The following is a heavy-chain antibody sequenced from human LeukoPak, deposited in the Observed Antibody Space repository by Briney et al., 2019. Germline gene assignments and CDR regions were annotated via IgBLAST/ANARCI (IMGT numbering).Heavy chain of an antibody. CDR1: GFTFSSYA. D-gene: IGHD3-10*01. Sequence: GGSLRLSCAASGFTFSSYAMSWVRQAPGKGLEWVSAISGSGGSTYYADSVKGRFTISRDNSKNTLYLQMNSLRAEDTAVYYCAKGARSVYYYGSGSLPVDAFDIWGQGTMVTVSS. J-gene: IGHJ3*02. V-gene: IGHV3-23*01. CDR3: AKGARSVYYYGSGSLPVDAFDI. CDR2: ISGSGGST.